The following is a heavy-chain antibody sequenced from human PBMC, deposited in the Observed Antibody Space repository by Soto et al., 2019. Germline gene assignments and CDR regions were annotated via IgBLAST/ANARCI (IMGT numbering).Heavy chain of an antibody. D-gene: IGHD3-16*01. CDR2: TYYRSKWFN. J-gene: IGHJ4*02. V-gene: IGHV6-1*01. CDR3: ARGDQGFDY. CDR1: GDSVSSNSAA. Sequence: QALSLTSAISGDSVSSNSAACNLIRQSPSRGLEWLGRTYYRSKWFNNYALSVKSRITINPDTSKNQFSLQLNSVTPEDTAVYYCARGDQGFDYWGQGTLVTVSS.